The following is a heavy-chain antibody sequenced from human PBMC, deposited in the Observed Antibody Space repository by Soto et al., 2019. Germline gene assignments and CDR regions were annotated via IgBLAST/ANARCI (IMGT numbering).Heavy chain of an antibody. CDR2: IYYSGST. CDR3: AKPGPYLRFLEWLNYFDY. V-gene: IGHV4-59*08. CDR1: GGSISSYY. Sequence: SETLSLTCTVSGGSISSYYWSWIRQPPGKGLEWIGYIYYSGSTNYNPSLKSRVTISVDTSKNQFSLKLSSVTAADTAVYYCAKPGPYLRFLEWLNYFDYWGQGTLVTVSS. J-gene: IGHJ4*02. D-gene: IGHD3-3*01.